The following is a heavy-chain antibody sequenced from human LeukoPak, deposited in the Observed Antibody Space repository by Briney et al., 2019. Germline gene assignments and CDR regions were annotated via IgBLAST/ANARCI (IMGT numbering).Heavy chain of an antibody. CDR1: GGSISSGGYS. V-gene: IGHV4-30-2*01. Sequence: SQTLSLTCAVSGGSISSGGYSWSWIRQPPGKGLEWIGYIYHSGSTYYNPSLKSRVTISVDRSKNQFSLKLSSVTAADTAAYYCARVILSTVTHEWVIDYWGQGTLVTVSS. CDR3: ARVILSTVTHEWVIDY. CDR2: IYHSGST. D-gene: IGHD4-17*01. J-gene: IGHJ4*02.